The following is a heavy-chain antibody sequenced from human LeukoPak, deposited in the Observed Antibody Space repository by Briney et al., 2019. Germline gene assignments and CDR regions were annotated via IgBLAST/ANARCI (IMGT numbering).Heavy chain of an antibody. J-gene: IGHJ4*02. V-gene: IGHV3-21*01. CDR3: ARASGSYLYYFVY. CDR1: GFTFCTYL. CDR2: ISSSASYI. D-gene: IGHD1-26*01. Sequence: GGSLRLSCAASGFTFCTYLMNWVPQAPGKGLEWVSSISSSASYIYYADSVKGRFTIYRDNAKNSLYLQMNSLRAEDTALYYCARASGSYLYYFVYWGQGTLVTVSS.